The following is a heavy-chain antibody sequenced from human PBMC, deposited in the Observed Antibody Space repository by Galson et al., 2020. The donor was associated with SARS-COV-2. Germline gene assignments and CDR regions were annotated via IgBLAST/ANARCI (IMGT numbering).Heavy chain of an antibody. V-gene: IGHV4-38-2*02. CDR1: GYYINSGYY. Sequence: KASETLSLTCSVSGYYINSGYYWMWIRQSPERGLEWIANIHRSGSTYYNPSLKSRATISVDTSKNQFSLRLNSMTAADTAVYYCARQVVAKTYYFDYWGRGILVTVSS. J-gene: IGHJ4*02. D-gene: IGHD2-15*01. CDR3: ARQVVAKTYYFDY. CDR2: IHRSGST.